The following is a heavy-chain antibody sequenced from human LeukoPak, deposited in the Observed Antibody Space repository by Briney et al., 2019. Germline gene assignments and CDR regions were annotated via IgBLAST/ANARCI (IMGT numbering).Heavy chain of an antibody. CDR1: GGTFSSYA. Sequence: WASVKVSCKASGGTFSSYAISWLRQAPGQGLEWMGRIIPILGIANYAQKFQGRVTITADKSTSTAYMELSSLRSEDTAVYYCARDDSSGYYVFDYWGQGTLVTVSS. D-gene: IGHD3-22*01. CDR3: ARDDSSGYYVFDY. V-gene: IGHV1-69*04. J-gene: IGHJ4*02. CDR2: IIPILGIA.